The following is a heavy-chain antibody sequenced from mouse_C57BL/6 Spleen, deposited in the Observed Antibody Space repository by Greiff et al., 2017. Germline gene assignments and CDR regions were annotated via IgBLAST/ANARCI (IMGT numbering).Heavy chain of an antibody. J-gene: IGHJ1*03. D-gene: IGHD2-3*01. V-gene: IGHV1-81*01. Sequence: QVQLQQSGAELARPGASVKLSCKASGYTFTSYGISWVKQRTGQGLEWIGEIYPRSGNTYYNEKFKGKATLTADKSSSTAYMELRSLTSEDSAVYFCARGGWLLRWYFDVWGTGTTVTVSS. CDR2: IYPRSGNT. CDR1: GYTFTSYG. CDR3: ARGGWLLRWYFDV.